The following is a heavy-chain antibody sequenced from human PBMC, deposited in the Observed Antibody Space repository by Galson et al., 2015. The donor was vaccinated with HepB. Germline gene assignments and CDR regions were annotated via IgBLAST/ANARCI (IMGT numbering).Heavy chain of an antibody. Sequence: SVKVSCKASGYTFTNHSISWVRQAPGQGPEWMGWISAHNDDTKYAQKFQGRVTMDTDTSTSTVYMELRSLRSDDTAVYYCARGGVRGYYDSSGLLYWGQGTLVTVSS. J-gene: IGHJ4*02. D-gene: IGHD3-22*01. V-gene: IGHV1-18*04. CDR1: GYTFTNHS. CDR2: ISAHNDDT. CDR3: ARGGVRGYYDSSGLLY.